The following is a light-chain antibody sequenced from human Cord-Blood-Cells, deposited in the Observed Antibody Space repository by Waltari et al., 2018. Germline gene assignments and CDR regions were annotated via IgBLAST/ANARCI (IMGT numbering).Light chain of an antibody. Sequence: QSVLTQPPSVSGAPGQRVTISCTGSSSNIGAGYDVHWYQQLPGTAPKLLIYGNSNLPSGVPARFSGSKSGTSASLAITGLQAEDEADYYCQSYDSSLSGSVFGGGTKLTVL. CDR2: GNS. CDR1: SSNIGAGYD. V-gene: IGLV1-40*01. CDR3: QSYDSSLSGSV. J-gene: IGLJ3*02.